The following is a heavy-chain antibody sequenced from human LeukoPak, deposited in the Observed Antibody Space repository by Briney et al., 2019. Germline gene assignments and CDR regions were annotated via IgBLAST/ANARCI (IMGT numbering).Heavy chain of an antibody. J-gene: IGHJ6*04. V-gene: IGHV3-53*01. CDR3: ARVGGIAAAGGV. Sequence: GGSLRLSCAASGFTFSSHWMIWVRQAPGKGLEWVSVIYSGGSTYYADSVKGRFTISRDNSKNTLYLQMNSLRAEDTAVYYCARVGGIAAAGGVWGKGTTVTVSS. CDR1: GFTFSSHW. D-gene: IGHD6-13*01. CDR2: IYSGGST.